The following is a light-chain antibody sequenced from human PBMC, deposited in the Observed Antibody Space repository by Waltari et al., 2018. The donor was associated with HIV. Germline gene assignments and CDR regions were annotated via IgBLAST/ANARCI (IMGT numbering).Light chain of an antibody. V-gene: IGKV1-16*01. Sequence: DIQMTQSPSFLSALVVVRVTITCRASQDISNYLGWFQQTPGKAPKSLMFATSSLQSGVPSRFLGAGSGTNFTLTIRSLQPEDFATYYCHQYNTFPLTFGRGTTVEIK. CDR2: ATS. J-gene: IGKJ3*01. CDR1: QDISNY. CDR3: HQYNTFPLT.